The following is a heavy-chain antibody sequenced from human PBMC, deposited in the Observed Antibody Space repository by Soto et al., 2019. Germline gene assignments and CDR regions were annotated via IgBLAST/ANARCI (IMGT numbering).Heavy chain of an antibody. V-gene: IGHV5-51*01. Sequence: GESLKISCKGSGYSFTSYWIGWVRQMPGKGLEWMGIIYPGDSDTRYSPSFQGQVTISADKSISTAYLQWSSLKASDTAMYYCARLPNYSGYDLYYFDYWGQGTLVTVSS. CDR2: IYPGDSDT. D-gene: IGHD5-12*01. CDR3: ARLPNYSGYDLYYFDY. J-gene: IGHJ4*02. CDR1: GYSFTSYW.